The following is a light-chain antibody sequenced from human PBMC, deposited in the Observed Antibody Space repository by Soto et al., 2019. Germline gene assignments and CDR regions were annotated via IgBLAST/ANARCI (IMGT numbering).Light chain of an antibody. Sequence: MTQSPSTLSVSPGERATLSCRASQSVSSNLAWYQQKPVQAPRLLIYGASTRATGIPARFSGSGSGTEFTLTISSLQSEDFAVYYCQQRSNWPPEITFGQGTRLEIK. CDR1: QSVSSN. V-gene: IGKV3-15*01. CDR3: QQRSNWPPEIT. J-gene: IGKJ5*01. CDR2: GAS.